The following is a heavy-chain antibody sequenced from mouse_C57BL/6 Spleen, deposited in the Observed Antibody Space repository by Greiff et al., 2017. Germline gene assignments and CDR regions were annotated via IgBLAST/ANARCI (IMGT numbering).Heavy chain of an antibody. CDR2: IYPGSGST. D-gene: IGHD2-1*01. J-gene: IGHJ1*03. CDR1: GYTFTSYW. CDR3: ARWGGNYWYFDV. V-gene: IGHV1-55*01. Sequence: QVQLQQPGAELVKPGASVKMSCKASGYTFTSYWITWVKQRPGQGLEWIGDIYPGSGSTNYNEKFKSKATLTVDTSSSTAYMQLSSLTSEDSAVYDCARWGGNYWYFDVWGTGTTVTVAS.